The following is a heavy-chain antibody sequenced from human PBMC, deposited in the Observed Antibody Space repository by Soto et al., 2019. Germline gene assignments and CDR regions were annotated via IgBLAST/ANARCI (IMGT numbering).Heavy chain of an antibody. Sequence: GGSLRLSCAASGFTFSSYAMSWVRQAPGKGLEWVSAISGSGGSTYYADSVKGRFTISRDNSKNTLYLQMNSLRAEDTAVYYCTRYSGYGIYYFYYGMDVWGQGTTVTVSS. CDR3: TRYSGYGIYYFYYGMDV. D-gene: IGHD5-12*01. V-gene: IGHV3-23*01. CDR1: GFTFSSYA. J-gene: IGHJ6*02. CDR2: ISGSGGST.